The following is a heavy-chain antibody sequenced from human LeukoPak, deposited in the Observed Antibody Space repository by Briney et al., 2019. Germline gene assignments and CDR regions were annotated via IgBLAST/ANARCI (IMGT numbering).Heavy chain of an antibody. CDR3: AKGNRAGSGKVEWGHY. CDR1: GFTFSSYA. D-gene: IGHD3-10*01. Sequence: QTGGSLRLSCAASGFTFSSYAMHWVRQAPGKGLEWVAVISYDGSNQYYADSVKGRFTISRDNSKNTLYLQMNSLRAEDTAVYYCAKGNRAGSGKVEWGHYWGQGTLVTVSS. CDR2: ISYDGSNQ. J-gene: IGHJ4*02. V-gene: IGHV3-30*04.